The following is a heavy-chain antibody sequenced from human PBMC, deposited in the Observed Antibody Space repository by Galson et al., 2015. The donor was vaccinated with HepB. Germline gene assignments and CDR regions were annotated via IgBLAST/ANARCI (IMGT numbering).Heavy chain of an antibody. Sequence: SVKVSCKASGGTFSSYTISWVRQAPGQGLEWMGRIIPILGIANYAQKFQGRVTITADKSTSTAYMELSSLRSEDTAVYYCARVPRGYSGYDPPHYYYGMDVWGQGTTVTVSS. CDR2: IIPILGIA. D-gene: IGHD5-12*01. CDR1: GGTFSSYT. CDR3: ARVPRGYSGYDPPHYYYGMDV. V-gene: IGHV1-69*02. J-gene: IGHJ6*02.